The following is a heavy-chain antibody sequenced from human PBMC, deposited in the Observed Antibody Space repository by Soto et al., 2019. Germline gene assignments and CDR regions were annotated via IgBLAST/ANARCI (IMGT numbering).Heavy chain of an antibody. J-gene: IGHJ4*02. Sequence: GGSLRLSCAASGFTFSSYWMSWVRQAPGKGLEWVANIKQDGSEKYYVDSVKGRFTISRDNAKNSLYLQMNSLRAEDTAVYYCAVEEAYDYVWGSYRYGSPGWGQGTLVTVSS. V-gene: IGHV3-7*01. CDR3: AVEEAYDYVWGSYRYGSPG. D-gene: IGHD3-16*02. CDR2: IKQDGSEK. CDR1: GFTFSSYW.